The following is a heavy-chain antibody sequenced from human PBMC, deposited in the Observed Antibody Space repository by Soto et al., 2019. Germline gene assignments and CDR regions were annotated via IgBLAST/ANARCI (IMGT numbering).Heavy chain of an antibody. CDR1: GFTFSNAL. CDR3: TTGLTIFGVVIDP. CDR2: IKSKSDGATT. Sequence: GSLRLSCAASGFTFSNALMTWVRQAPGKGLEWVGRIKSKSDGATTDYAAPVRGRFIISTDDSKNTLYLQMNSLKTADTAVHYCTTGLTIFGVVIDPWGQGTLVTVSS. D-gene: IGHD3-3*01. J-gene: IGHJ5*02. V-gene: IGHV3-15*01.